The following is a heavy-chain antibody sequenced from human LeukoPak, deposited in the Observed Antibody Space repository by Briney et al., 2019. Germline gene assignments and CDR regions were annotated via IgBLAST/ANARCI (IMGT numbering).Heavy chain of an antibody. CDR3: ARERGQDAFDI. CDR1: GGSISSGSYY. J-gene: IGHJ3*02. D-gene: IGHD3-10*01. CDR2: IYTSGST. V-gene: IGHV4-61*02. Sequence: PSETLSLTCTVSGGSISSGSYYWSWIRQPAGKGLEWIGRIYTSGSTNYNPSLKSRVTISVDTSKNQFSLKLSSVTAADTAVYYCARERGQDAFDIWGQGTMVTVSS.